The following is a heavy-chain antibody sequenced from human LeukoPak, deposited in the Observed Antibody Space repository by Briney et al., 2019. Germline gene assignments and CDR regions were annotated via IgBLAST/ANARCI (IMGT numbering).Heavy chain of an antibody. J-gene: IGHJ4*02. V-gene: IGHV3-33*01. CDR3: AREGIVGATIYFDY. CDR2: IWYDGSNK. Sequence: GGSLRLSCAASGFTFSSYGMHWVRQAPGKGLEWVAVIWYDGSNKYYADSVKGRFTISRDNPKNTLYLQMNSLRAEDTAVYYCAREGIVGATIYFDYWGQGTLVTVSS. CDR1: GFTFSSYG. D-gene: IGHD1-26*01.